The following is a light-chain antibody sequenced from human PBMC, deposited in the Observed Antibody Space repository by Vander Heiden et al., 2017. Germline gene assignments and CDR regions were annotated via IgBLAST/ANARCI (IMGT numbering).Light chain of an antibody. Sequence: DIQMTQSPSTLSASVGDRVTITCRASQSISSWLAWYQQKPGKAPKLLIYKASSLESGVPSRFSGSGSGTEFTLTISSLQPDDFATYYCQRYNGYARTFAYGTKVEIK. V-gene: IGKV1-5*03. CDR3: QRYNGYART. CDR2: KAS. CDR1: QSISSW. J-gene: IGKJ1*01.